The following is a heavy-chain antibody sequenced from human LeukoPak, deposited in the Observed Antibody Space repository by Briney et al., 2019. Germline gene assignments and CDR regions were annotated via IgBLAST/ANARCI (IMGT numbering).Heavy chain of an antibody. J-gene: IGHJ4*02. V-gene: IGHV3-23*01. Sequence: GGSLRLSCAASGFTFSSYAMSWVRQAPGKGLEWVSAISGSGGSTYYADSVKGRFTISRDNSKNTLYLQMNSLRAEDTAVYYCARGTPPTVLLWFGEKNTSARGHTFDYWGQGTLVTVSS. CDR3: ARGTPPTVLLWFGEKNTSARGHTFDY. D-gene: IGHD3-10*01. CDR1: GFTFSSYA. CDR2: ISGSGGST.